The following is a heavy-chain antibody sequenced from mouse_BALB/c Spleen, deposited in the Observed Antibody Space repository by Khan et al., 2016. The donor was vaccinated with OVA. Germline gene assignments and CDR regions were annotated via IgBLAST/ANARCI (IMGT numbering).Heavy chain of an antibody. J-gene: IGHJ3*01. Sequence: VQLQQSGAELVKPGASVKLSCTASGFNIKDTYMHWVKQRPEQGLEWIGRIDPANGNTKYDPKFQGKATLTADTSSNTAYLHLSSLTSEDTAVYYCARDYWDVFAYWGQGTLVTVSA. V-gene: IGHV14-3*02. D-gene: IGHD4-1*01. CDR2: IDPANGNT. CDR3: ARDYWDVFAY. CDR1: GFNIKDTY.